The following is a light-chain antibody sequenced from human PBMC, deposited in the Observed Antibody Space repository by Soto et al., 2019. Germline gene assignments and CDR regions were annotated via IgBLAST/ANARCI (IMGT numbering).Light chain of an antibody. CDR2: AAS. CDR1: QSIRKY. J-gene: IGKJ1*01. V-gene: IGKV1-39*01. CDR3: QQSGDTPPWT. Sequence: DIKMNQSPSSLSASVGDRVIITCRASQSIRKYLNWYQHKPGKVPTLLIYAASSLQSGVPSRFSGSGSGTEFTPTITSLQPEDFATYYCQQSGDTPPWTFGQGTKVDIK.